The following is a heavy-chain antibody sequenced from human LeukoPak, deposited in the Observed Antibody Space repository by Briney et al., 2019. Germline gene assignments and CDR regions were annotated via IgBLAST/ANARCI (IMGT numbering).Heavy chain of an antibody. D-gene: IGHD5-12*01. CDR3: AKEWAPSIVAPRFYYYYYLDV. Sequence: GGSLRLSCAASGFTFSSYAMHWVRQAPGKGLEYVSAISSNGGSTYYANSVKGRFTISRDNSKNTLYLQMGSLRPEDTAVYYCAKEWAPSIVAPRFYYYYYLDVWGKGTTVTVSS. CDR1: GFTFSSYA. CDR2: ISSNGGST. J-gene: IGHJ6*03. V-gene: IGHV3-64*01.